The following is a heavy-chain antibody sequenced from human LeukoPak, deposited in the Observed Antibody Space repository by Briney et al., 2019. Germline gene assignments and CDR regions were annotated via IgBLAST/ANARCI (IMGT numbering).Heavy chain of an antibody. CDR3: ARVGQVSWMFGWFDP. CDR2: IYSGGST. CDR1: GFTVSSNY. Sequence: GGSPRLSCAASGFTVSSNYMSWVRQAPGKGLEWVSVIYSGGSTYYADSVKGRFTISRDNSKNTLYLQMNSLRAEDTAVYYCARVGQVSWMFGWFDPWGQGTLVTVSS. V-gene: IGHV3-66*01. J-gene: IGHJ5*02. D-gene: IGHD3-16*01.